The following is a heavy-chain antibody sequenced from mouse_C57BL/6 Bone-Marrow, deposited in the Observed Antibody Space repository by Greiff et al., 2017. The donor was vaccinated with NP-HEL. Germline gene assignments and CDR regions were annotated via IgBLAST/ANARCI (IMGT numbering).Heavy chain of an antibody. CDR1: GYTFTSYW. Sequence: QVQLKQPGAELVRPGSSVKLSCKASGYTFTSYWMHWVKQRPIQGLEWIGNIDPSDSETHYNQKFKDKATLTVDKSSSTAYMQLSSLTSEDSAVYYCAREDDGYYVWYFDVWGTGTTVTFSS. V-gene: IGHV1-52*01. D-gene: IGHD2-3*01. CDR3: AREDDGYYVWYFDV. J-gene: IGHJ1*03. CDR2: IDPSDSET.